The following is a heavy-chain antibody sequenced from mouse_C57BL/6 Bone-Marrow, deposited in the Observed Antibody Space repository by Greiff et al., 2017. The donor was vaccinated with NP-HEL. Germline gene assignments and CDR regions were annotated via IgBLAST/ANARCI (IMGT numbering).Heavy chain of an antibody. Sequence: VKLQESGPELVKPGASVKLSCKASGYTFTSYDINWVKQRPGQGLEWIGWIYPRDGSTKYNEKFKGKATLTVDTSSSTAYMELHSLTSEDSAVYYCACAPFTTVVATKDYWGQGTTLTVSS. CDR2: IYPRDGST. D-gene: IGHD1-1*01. V-gene: IGHV1-85*01. J-gene: IGHJ2*01. CDR3: ACAPFTTVVATKDY. CDR1: GYTFTSYD.